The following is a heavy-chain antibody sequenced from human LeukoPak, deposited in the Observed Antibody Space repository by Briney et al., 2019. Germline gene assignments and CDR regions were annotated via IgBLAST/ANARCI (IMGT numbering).Heavy chain of an antibody. CDR1: GGSISSYY. D-gene: IGHD2-2*01. J-gene: IGHJ5*02. V-gene: IGHV4-59*08. CDR2: IYSSGST. Sequence: SETPSLTCTVSGGSISSYYWNWIRQPPGKGLEWIGYIYSSGSTNYNPSLKSRVTMSLDTSKSQFSLKLNSVTAADTAVYYCARQSQGYCRSTSCHTWFDPWGQGTLVTVSS. CDR3: ARQSQGYCRSTSCHTWFDP.